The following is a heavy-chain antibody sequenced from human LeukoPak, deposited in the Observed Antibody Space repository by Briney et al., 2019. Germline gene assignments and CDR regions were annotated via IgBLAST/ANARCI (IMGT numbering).Heavy chain of an antibody. D-gene: IGHD6-19*01. CDR2: INTNTGNP. CDR1: GYSFTSYT. V-gene: IGHV7-4-1*02. Sequence: ASVKVSCKASGYSFTSYTMNWVRQAPGQGLEWMGWINTNTGNPTYPQAFTGRFVFSLDTSVSTAYLQISSLKAEDSAVYYCARQKLYTKHSSGWSLSYWGQGTLVTVSS. CDR3: ARQKLYTKHSSGWSLSY. J-gene: IGHJ4*02.